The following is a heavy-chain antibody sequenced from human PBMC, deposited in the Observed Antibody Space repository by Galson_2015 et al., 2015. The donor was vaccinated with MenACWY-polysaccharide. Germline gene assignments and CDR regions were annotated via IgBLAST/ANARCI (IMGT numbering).Heavy chain of an antibody. Sequence: SLRLSCAASGFTFSSYAMHWVRQAPGKGLEWVAVISYDGSNKYYADSVKGQFTISRDNSKNTLYLQMNSLRAEDTAVYYCARVRGDYVADYWGQGTLVTVSS. CDR1: GFTFSSYA. CDR2: ISYDGSNK. J-gene: IGHJ4*02. V-gene: IGHV3-30*14. D-gene: IGHD4-17*01. CDR3: ARVRGDYVADY.